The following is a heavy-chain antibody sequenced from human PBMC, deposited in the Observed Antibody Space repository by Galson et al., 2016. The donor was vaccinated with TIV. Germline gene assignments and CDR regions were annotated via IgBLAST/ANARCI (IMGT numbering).Heavy chain of an antibody. CDR1: GGTFNSYD. J-gene: IGHJ4*02. D-gene: IGHD5-12*01. Sequence: SVKVSCKASGGTFNSYDISWLRQIPGEGFEWMGRINPAVGLTKYAQRFQGRFTITAAYMELSSLRSEDTAVYYCSSASHLVPTVHLYWGQGTLVTVSS. CDR3: SSASHLVPTVHLY. V-gene: IGHV1-69*04. CDR2: INPAVGLT.